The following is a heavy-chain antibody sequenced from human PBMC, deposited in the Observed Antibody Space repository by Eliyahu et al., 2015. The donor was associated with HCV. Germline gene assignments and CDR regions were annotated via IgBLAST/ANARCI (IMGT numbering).Heavy chain of an antibody. J-gene: IGHJ4*02. Sequence: QVQLVQSGAEVKKPGASVKVSCKASGYTFTAYYLHWVRQAPGQGLEWMGWINPNSGGTNYTQKFQGRVTMTRDTSINTAYMELTRLRSDDTAVYYCARDVLEWLPGDYWGQGTLLTVSS. CDR3: ARDVLEWLPGDY. CDR1: GYTFTAYY. V-gene: IGHV1-2*02. D-gene: IGHD5-12*01. CDR2: INPNSGGT.